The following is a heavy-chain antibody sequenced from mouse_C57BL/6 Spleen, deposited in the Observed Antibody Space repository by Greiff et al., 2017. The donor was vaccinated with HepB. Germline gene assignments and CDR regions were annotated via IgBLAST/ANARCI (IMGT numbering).Heavy chain of an antibody. D-gene: IGHD2-3*01. J-gene: IGHJ3*01. CDR3: ARSHDGPAWFAY. CDR2: IYPGDGDT. CDR1: GYAFSSSW. Sequence: VQLQQSGPELVKPGASVKISCKASGYAFSSSWMNWVKQRPGKGLEWIGRIYPGDGDTNYNGKFKGKATLTADKSSSTAYMQLSSLTSEDSAVYFCARSHDGPAWFAYWGQGTLVTVSA. V-gene: IGHV1-82*01.